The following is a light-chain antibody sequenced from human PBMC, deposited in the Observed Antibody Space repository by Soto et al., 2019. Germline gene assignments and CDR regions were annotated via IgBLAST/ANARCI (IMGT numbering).Light chain of an antibody. CDR3: CSYAGSYTHYV. CDR2: DVS. V-gene: IGLV2-11*01. CDR1: SSDVGGYNY. J-gene: IGLJ1*01. Sequence: QLVLTQPRSVSGSPGQSITISCTGTSSDVGGYNYVSWYRQHPGKAPKLMIYDVSKRPSGVPDRFSGSKSGNTASLTISGLRAEDEADYYCCSYAGSYTHYVFGTGTKLTVL.